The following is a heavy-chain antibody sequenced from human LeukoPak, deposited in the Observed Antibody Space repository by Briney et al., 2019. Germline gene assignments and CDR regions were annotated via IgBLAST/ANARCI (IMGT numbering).Heavy chain of an antibody. V-gene: IGHV3-48*02. CDR1: GFTFSSYS. CDR3: ARVAAGYSVNYFDY. CDR2: ISSSSSTT. Sequence: GGSLRLSCAASGFTFSSYSMNWVRQAPGKGLEWVSYISSSSSTTYYVDSVKGRFAISRDNAKNSLYLQMNSLRDEDTAVYYCARVAAGYSVNYFDYWGQGTLVTVSS. J-gene: IGHJ4*02. D-gene: IGHD4-23*01.